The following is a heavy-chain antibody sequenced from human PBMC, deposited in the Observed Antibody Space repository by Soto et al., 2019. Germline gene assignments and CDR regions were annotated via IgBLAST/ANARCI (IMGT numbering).Heavy chain of an antibody. CDR1: GGSISSYY. D-gene: IGHD3-3*01. Sequence: SETLSLTCTVSGGSISSYYWSWIRQPPGKGLEWIGNIYYSGSTNYNPSLKSRVTISVDTSKNQFSLKLSSVTAADTAVYYCARGVLFLELFSENYFDYWGQGIQVTVSS. CDR3: ARGVLFLELFSENYFDY. CDR2: IYYSGST. J-gene: IGHJ4*02. V-gene: IGHV4-59*01.